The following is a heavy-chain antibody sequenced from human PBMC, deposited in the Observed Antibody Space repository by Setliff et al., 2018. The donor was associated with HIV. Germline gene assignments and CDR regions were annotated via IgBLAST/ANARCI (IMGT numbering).Heavy chain of an antibody. CDR1: GETIRNGFYY. CDR2: INHSGST. J-gene: IGHJ4*02. D-gene: IGHD2-15*01. CDR3: ARDLGGPRNFDN. Sequence: SETLSLTCTVSGETIRNGFYYWHWMRQPPGKGLEWIGEINHSGSTNYNPSLKSRLTISIDTSKNQFSLKLRSVTAADTAVYYCARDLGGPRNFDNWGQGALVTVSS. V-gene: IGHV4-30-4*08.